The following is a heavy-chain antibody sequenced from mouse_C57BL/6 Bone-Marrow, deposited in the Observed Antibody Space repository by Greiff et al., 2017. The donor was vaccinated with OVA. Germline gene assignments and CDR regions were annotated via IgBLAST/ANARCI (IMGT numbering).Heavy chain of an antibody. CDR1: GYTFTSYW. Sequence: QVHVKQPGAELVKPGASVKLSCKASGYTFTSYWMQWVKQRPGQGLEWIGEIDPSDSYTNYNQKFKGKATLTVDTSSSTAYMQLSSLTSEDSAVYYCARTGTIAYWGQGTLVTVSA. V-gene: IGHV1-50*01. J-gene: IGHJ3*01. D-gene: IGHD4-1*01. CDR3: ARTGTIAY. CDR2: IDPSDSYT.